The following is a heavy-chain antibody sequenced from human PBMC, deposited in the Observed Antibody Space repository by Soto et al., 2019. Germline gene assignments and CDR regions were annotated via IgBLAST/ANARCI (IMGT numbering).Heavy chain of an antibody. CDR1: GYTFTSYG. V-gene: IGHV1-18*01. CDR2: ISAYNGNT. CDR3: ARDSWSSGYYSAFDI. J-gene: IGHJ3*02. D-gene: IGHD3-22*01. Sequence: ASVKVSCKASGYTFTSYGISWVRQAPGQGLEWMGWISAYNGNTNYTQKLQGRVTMTTDTSTSTAYMELRSLRSDDTAVYYCARDSWSSGYYSAFDIWGQGTMVTVSS.